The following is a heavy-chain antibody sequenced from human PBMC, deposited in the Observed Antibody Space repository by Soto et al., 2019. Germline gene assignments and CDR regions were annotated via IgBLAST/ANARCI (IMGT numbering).Heavy chain of an antibody. CDR1: GFTFSSYW. Sequence: PGGSLRLSCAASGFTFSSYWMSWVRQAPGKGLEWVANIKQDGSEKYYVDSVKGRFTISRDNAKNSLYLQMNSLRAEDTAVYYCARVRSDYDFWSGPLNYGMDVWGQGTTVTVSS. CDR3: ARVRSDYDFWSGPLNYGMDV. V-gene: IGHV3-7*03. J-gene: IGHJ6*02. D-gene: IGHD3-3*01. CDR2: IKQDGSEK.